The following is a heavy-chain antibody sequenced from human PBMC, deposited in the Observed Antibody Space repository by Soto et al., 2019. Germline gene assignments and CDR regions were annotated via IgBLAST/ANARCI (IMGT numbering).Heavy chain of an antibody. V-gene: IGHV4-31*03. CDR3: ARDVRYFDYGDHH. CDR2: IYYSGST. J-gene: IGHJ5*02. CDR1: GFSISSGGYY. D-gene: IGHD4-17*01. Sequence: SETLSLTCTFSGFSISSGGYYWSWIRQHPGKGLEWIGYIYYSGSTYYNPSLKSRVTISVDTSKNQFSLKLSSVTAADTAVYYCARDVRYFDYGDHHWGQGTLVTVS.